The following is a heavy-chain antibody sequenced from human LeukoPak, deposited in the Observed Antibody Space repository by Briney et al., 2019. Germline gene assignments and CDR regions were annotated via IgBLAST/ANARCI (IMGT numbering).Heavy chain of an antibody. Sequence: PGGSLRLSCAASGFTFSSYAMSWLPQAPGKGLEWVSAISGSDASTYYAYPGKVRFTISRDNSKNTLYLQMNSLRAEDTAVYYCGKGRVGATATYFDYWGQVTLDTVSS. CDR1: GFTFSSYA. CDR3: GKGRVGATATYFDY. V-gene: IGHV3-23*01. J-gene: IGHJ4*02. D-gene: IGHD1-26*01. CDR2: ISGSDAST.